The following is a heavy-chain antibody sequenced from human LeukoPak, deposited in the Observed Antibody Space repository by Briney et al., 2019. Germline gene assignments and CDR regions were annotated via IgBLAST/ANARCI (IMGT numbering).Heavy chain of an antibody. CDR2: ISAYNGNT. D-gene: IGHD2-8*01. CDR3: ARDVILGYCTNGVCYADY. Sequence: ASVKVSCKASGYIFTSYGISWVRQAPGQGLEWMGWISAYNGNTNYAQKLQGRVTMTTDTSTSTAYMELRSLRSDGTAVYYCARDVILGYCTNGVCYADYWGQGTLVTVSS. J-gene: IGHJ4*02. V-gene: IGHV1-18*01. CDR1: GYIFTSYG.